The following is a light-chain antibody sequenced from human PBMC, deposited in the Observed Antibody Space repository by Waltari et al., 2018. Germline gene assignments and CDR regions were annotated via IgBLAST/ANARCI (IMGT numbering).Light chain of an antibody. J-gene: IGLJ3*02. CDR2: DDN. Sequence: QSALTQPAPVSGSPGQSITISCTATSTDVGNYNRVSWSQQYPGKAPKVMIYDDNRRPSGVSDRFSGSKSGNTASLTISGVQAEDEADYYCCSYAGSYTWVFGGGTKLTVL. V-gene: IGLV2-23*01. CDR3: CSYAGSYTWV. CDR1: STDVGNYNR.